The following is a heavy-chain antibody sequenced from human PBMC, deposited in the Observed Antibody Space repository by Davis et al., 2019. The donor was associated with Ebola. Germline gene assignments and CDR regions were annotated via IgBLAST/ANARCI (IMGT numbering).Heavy chain of an antibody. V-gene: IGHV3-23*01. CDR2: ISGSGGST. J-gene: IGHJ4*02. CDR3: ARAEPTYYYGSGRYQTLYFFDY. D-gene: IGHD3-10*01. CDR1: VITFSSYV. Sequence: GESLKISCTDSVITFSSYVMSWVRQAPGKGLEWVSAISGSGGSTYYADSVKGRFTISRDNSKNTLYLQMNSLRDEDTAVYFCARAEPTYYYGSGRYQTLYFFDYWGQGTLVTVSS.